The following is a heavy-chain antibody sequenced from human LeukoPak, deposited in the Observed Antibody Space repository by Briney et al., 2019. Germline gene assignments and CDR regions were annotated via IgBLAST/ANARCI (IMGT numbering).Heavy chain of an antibody. D-gene: IGHD2-21*02. CDR1: GFTFSSYA. CDR2: ISGSGGST. J-gene: IGHJ4*02. Sequence: GGSLRLSCAASGFTFSSYAMSWVRQAPGRGLEWVSSISGSGGSTYCADSVKGRFTISRDNSKNTLYLQMNSLRAEDTAVYYCAKDLTAYCGGDCSDDYWGQGTLVTVSS. V-gene: IGHV3-23*01. CDR3: AKDLTAYCGGDCSDDY.